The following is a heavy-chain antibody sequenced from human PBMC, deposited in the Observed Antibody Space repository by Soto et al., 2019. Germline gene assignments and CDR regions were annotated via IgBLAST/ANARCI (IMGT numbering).Heavy chain of an antibody. D-gene: IGHD2-2*02. V-gene: IGHV1-3*01. Sequence: GSVKVSCKASGYTFTSYAMHWVRQAPGQRLEWMGWINAGNGNTKYSQKFQGRVTITRDTSARTAYMELSSLRSEDTAVYYCARDELVPAAIVYSMDVWGQGTTVTVS. J-gene: IGHJ6*02. CDR1: GYTFTSYA. CDR2: INAGNGNT. CDR3: ARDELVPAAIVYSMDV.